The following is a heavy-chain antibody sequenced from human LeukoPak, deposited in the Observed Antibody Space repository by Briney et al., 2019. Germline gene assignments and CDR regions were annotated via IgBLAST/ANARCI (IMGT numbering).Heavy chain of an antibody. J-gene: IGHJ4*02. D-gene: IGHD3-10*01. CDR1: GYTFTSYL. CDR2: INASNGNT. CDR3: TRTYYSASGSYPY. V-gene: IGHV1-3*01. Sequence: ASVKVSCTASGYTFTSYLMHWVRQAPGQSLEWMGRINASNGNTKYSQNFQGRVTITRDTSASTAYMELSGLRHEDTAVYYCTRTYYSASGSYPYWGQGTLVTVSS.